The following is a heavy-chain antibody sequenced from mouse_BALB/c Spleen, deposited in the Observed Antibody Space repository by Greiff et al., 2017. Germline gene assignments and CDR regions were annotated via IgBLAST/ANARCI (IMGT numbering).Heavy chain of an antibody. CDR1: GFTFSSYT. CDR3: ARDGNAWFAY. CDR2: ISNGGGST. Sequence: EVKLMESGGGLVQPGGSLKLSCAASGFTFSSYTMSWVRQTPEKRLEWVAYISNGGGSTYYPDTVKGRFTISRDNAKNTLYLQMSSLKSEDTAMYYCARDGNAWFAYWGQGTLVTVSA. J-gene: IGHJ3*01. V-gene: IGHV5-12-2*01. D-gene: IGHD1-1*01.